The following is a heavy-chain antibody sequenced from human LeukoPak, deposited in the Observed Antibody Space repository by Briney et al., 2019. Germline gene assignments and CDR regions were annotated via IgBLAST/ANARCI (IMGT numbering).Heavy chain of an antibody. CDR3: AKSPLGILKSIAARRAFDI. Sequence: GGSLRLSCAASGFTFSSYAMSWVRQAPGKGLEWVSAISGSGGSTYYADSVKGRFTISRDNCKNTLYLQMNSLRAEDTAVYYCAKSPLGILKSIAARRAFDIWGQGTMVTVSS. CDR1: GFTFSSYA. D-gene: IGHD6-6*01. V-gene: IGHV3-23*01. CDR2: ISGSGGST. J-gene: IGHJ3*02.